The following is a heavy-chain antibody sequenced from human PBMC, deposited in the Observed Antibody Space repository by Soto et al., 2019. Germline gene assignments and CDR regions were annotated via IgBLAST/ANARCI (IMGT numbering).Heavy chain of an antibody. J-gene: IGHJ6*02. CDR1: GFTFDDYA. D-gene: IGHD6-6*01. CDR3: AKDAIEYSSSSMYYYYYYGMDV. CDR2: ISWNSGSI. V-gene: IGHV3-9*01. Sequence: PGGSLRLSCAASGFTFDDYAMHWVRQAPGKGLEWVSGISWNSGSIGYADSVKGRFTISRDNAKNSLYLQMNSLRAEDTALYYCAKDAIEYSSSSMYYYYYYGMDVWGQGTTVTVSS.